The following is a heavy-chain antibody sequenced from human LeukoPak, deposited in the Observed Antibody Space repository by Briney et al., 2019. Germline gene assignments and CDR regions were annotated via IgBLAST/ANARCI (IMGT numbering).Heavy chain of an antibody. CDR3: ARTTYSSGWYDQRFDY. Sequence: GESLKISCKSSGYSFTNYWIGWVRQMPGKGLEWMGIIYPGDSDTRYSPSFQGQVTISADKSISTAYLQWSSLKASDTAMYYCARTTYSSGWYDQRFDYWGQGTLVTVSS. V-gene: IGHV5-51*01. D-gene: IGHD6-19*01. CDR1: GYSFTNYW. CDR2: IYPGDSDT. J-gene: IGHJ4*02.